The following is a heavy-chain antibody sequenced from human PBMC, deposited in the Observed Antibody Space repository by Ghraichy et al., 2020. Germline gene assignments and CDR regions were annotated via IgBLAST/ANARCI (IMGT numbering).Heavy chain of an antibody. J-gene: IGHJ5*02. CDR3: ARRPSSGYYYRTSRFDP. Sequence: SETLSLTCTVSGGSISSSSYYWGWIRQPPGKGLEWIGSIYYSGSTYYNPSLKSRVTISVDTSKNQFSLKLSSVTAADTAVYYCARRPSSGYYYRTSRFDPWGQGTLVTVSS. CDR2: IYYSGST. CDR1: GGSISSSSYY. D-gene: IGHD3-22*01. V-gene: IGHV4-39*01.